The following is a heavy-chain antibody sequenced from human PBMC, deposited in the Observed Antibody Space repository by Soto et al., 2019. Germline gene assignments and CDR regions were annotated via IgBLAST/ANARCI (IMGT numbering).Heavy chain of an antibody. CDR1: GYTFTGYY. CDR2: INPNSGGT. V-gene: IGHV1-2*04. D-gene: IGHD3-22*01. Sequence: ASVKVSCKASGYTFTGYYMHWVRQAPGQGLEWMGWINPNSGGTNYAQKFQGWVTMTRNTSISTAYMELSRLRSDDTAVYYCARGTQREYYYDSSGYRGATGYYFDYWGQGTLVTVSS. J-gene: IGHJ4*02. CDR3: ARGTQREYYYDSSGYRGATGYYFDY.